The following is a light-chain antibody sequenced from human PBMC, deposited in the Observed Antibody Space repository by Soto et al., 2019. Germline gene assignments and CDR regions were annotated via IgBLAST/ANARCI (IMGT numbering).Light chain of an antibody. CDR2: SAS. V-gene: IGKV1-12*01. J-gene: IGKJ1*01. CDR3: LQVNSFPRT. CDR1: QGIGVR. Sequence: IQMTQSPSSLSASIGDRVTITCRASQGIGVRLAWFQQKPGKAPQYLIQSASILQSGVPSRFSSSGSGTEFILTINSLQPEDVAIYYCLQVNSFPRTFGQGTKVEIK.